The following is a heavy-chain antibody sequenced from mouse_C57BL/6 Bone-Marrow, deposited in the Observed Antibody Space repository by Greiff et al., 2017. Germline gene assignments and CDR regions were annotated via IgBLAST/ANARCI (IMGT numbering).Heavy chain of an antibody. CDR2: IYPRSGNT. V-gene: IGHV1-81*01. CDR3: ARWGLRRFAY. CDR1: GYTFTSYG. J-gene: IGHJ3*01. Sequence: QVQLKQSGAELARPGASVKLSCKASGYTFTSYGISWVKQRTGQGLEWIGEIYPRSGNTYYNEKFKGKATLTADTSSSTAYMELRSLTSEDSAVYFCARWGLRRFAYWGQGTLVTVSA. D-gene: IGHD2-4*01.